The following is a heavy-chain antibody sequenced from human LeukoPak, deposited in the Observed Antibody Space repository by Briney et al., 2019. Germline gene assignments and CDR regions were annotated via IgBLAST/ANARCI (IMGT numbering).Heavy chain of an antibody. V-gene: IGHV4-34*01. CDR2: INHSGST. CDR3: ARGRSWYGDSYFDY. Sequence: SETLSLTCAVCGGPFSGYYWSWIRQPPGKGLEWIGEINHSGSTNYNPSLKSRVTISVDTSKNQFSLKLSSVTAADTAVYYCARGRSWYGDSYFDYWGQGTLVTVSS. D-gene: IGHD4-17*01. CDR1: GGPFSGYY. J-gene: IGHJ4*02.